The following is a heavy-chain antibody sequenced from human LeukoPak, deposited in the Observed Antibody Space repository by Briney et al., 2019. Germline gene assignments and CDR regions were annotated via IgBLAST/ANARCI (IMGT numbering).Heavy chain of an antibody. Sequence: GGSLRLSCAASGFTFSSYWMSWVRQAPGKGLEWVANIKQDGSEKYYVDSVKGRFTISRVNAKNSLYLQMNSLRAEDTAVYYCARAGYYDGGAFDIWGQGTMVTVSS. J-gene: IGHJ3*02. V-gene: IGHV3-7*01. CDR2: IKQDGSEK. D-gene: IGHD3-22*01. CDR3: ARAGYYDGGAFDI. CDR1: GFTFSSYW.